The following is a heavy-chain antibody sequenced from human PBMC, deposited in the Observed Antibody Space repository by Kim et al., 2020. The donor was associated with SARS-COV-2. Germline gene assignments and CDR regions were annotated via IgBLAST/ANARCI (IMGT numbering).Heavy chain of an antibody. Sequence: ASVKVSCKASGYTFTSYAMHWVRQAPGQRLEWMGWINAGNGNTKYSQKFQGRVTITRDTSASTAYMELSSLRSEDTAVYYCATSKGYCSGGSCYSDVYSVDYWGQGTLVTVSS. CDR2: INAGNGNT. J-gene: IGHJ4*02. CDR3: ATSKGYCSGGSCYSDVYSVDY. V-gene: IGHV1-3*01. CDR1: GYTFTSYA. D-gene: IGHD2-15*01.